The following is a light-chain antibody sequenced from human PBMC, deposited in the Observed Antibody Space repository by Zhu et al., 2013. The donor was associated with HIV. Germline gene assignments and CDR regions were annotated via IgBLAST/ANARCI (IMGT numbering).Light chain of an antibody. CDR2: GAS. CDR3: QHYNNWPPWT. J-gene: IGKJ1*01. Sequence: IMMTQFPDTMYMSPGERVTLSCRASQSISVNLAWYQQKPGQPPRLLIFGASTRATGVSARFSGSGSGTDFTLTVSSLQSDDVAVYYCQHYNNWPPWTFGQGTEVEV. CDR1: QSISVN. V-gene: IGKV3-15*01.